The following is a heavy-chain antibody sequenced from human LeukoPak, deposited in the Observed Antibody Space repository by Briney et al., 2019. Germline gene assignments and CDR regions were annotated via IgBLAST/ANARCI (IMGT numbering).Heavy chain of an antibody. CDR1: GYTFTSYG. CDR3: ARDGARGDRPNWFDP. J-gene: IGHJ5*02. D-gene: IGHD4-17*01. V-gene: IGHV1-18*01. Sequence: ASVKVSCKASGYTFTSYGISWVRQAPGQGLEWMGWISAYNGNTNYAQKLQGRVTMTTDTSTSTAYMELRSLRSDDTAVYYCARDGARGDRPNWFDPWGQGTLVTVSS. CDR2: ISAYNGNT.